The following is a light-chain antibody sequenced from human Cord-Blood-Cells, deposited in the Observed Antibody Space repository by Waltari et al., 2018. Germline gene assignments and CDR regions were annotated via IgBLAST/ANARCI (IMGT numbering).Light chain of an antibody. J-gene: IGKJ3*01. V-gene: IGKV1-27*01. CDR2: AAS. CDR1: QGISNY. Sequence: DIQMTQSPSSLSASVGDRVTITCRASQGISNYLAWYQQKPGKVPKLLIYAASTWQSWVPSRFSGSGSVTDFTLTISSLQPEDVATYYCQKYNSAPKTFGPGTKVDIK. CDR3: QKYNSAPKT.